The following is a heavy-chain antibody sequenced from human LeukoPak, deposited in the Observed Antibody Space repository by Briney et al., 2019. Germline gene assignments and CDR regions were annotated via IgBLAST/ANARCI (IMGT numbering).Heavy chain of an antibody. D-gene: IGHD3-10*02. CDR3: ARSTGSTMFIDY. Sequence: TSETLSLPCTVSGGSISPYYWSWIRQPPGKGREWRGYIYYSGNTEYKPALKSRVAMSVDTSKNQFSLRLSSVTAADTAVYYCARSTGSTMFIDYWGQGTLVTVSS. CDR2: IYYSGNT. CDR1: GGSISPYY. J-gene: IGHJ4*02. V-gene: IGHV4-59*01.